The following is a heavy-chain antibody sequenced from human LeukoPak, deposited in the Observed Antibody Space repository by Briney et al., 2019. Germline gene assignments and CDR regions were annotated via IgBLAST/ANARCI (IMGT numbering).Heavy chain of an antibody. Sequence: GGSLRLFCAASGFTFNDAWMNWVRQAPGKGLEWVGCIKRKTDGGTTDYAAPVKGRFTISRDDSKNTLYLQMNSLKTEDTAVYYCTTGNWGPHWGQGTLVTVSS. J-gene: IGHJ4*02. CDR1: GFTFNDAW. D-gene: IGHD7-27*01. V-gene: IGHV3-15*07. CDR2: IKRKTDGGTT. CDR3: TTGNWGPH.